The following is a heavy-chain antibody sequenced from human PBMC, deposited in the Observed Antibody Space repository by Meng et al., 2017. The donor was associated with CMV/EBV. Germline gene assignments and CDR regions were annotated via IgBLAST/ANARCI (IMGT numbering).Heavy chain of an antibody. Sequence: GESLKISCAASGFTFSSYSMNWVRQAPGKGLEWVSSISSSSSYIYYADSVKGRFTISRDNAKNSLYLQMNSLRAEDTAVYYCARDHIVVVPAALIGDAFDIWGQGTMVTVSS. D-gene: IGHD2-2*01. CDR3: ARDHIVVVPAALIGDAFDI. J-gene: IGHJ3*02. CDR2: ISSSSSYI. CDR1: GFTFSSYS. V-gene: IGHV3-21*01.